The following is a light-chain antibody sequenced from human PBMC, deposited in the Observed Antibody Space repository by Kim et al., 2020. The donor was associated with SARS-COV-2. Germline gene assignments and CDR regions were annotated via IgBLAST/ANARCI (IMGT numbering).Light chain of an antibody. CDR2: DAS. J-gene: IGKJ1*01. Sequence: TQSPATLSVSPGDRATLSCRTSEDVRGDLAWYQQRPGQAPRLLIYDASTRATDVPARISGSGSGTEFTLTITNLQSEDFSIYYCQQYHSRPPWMFGQGTKVDIK. V-gene: IGKV3-15*01. CDR3: QQYHSRPPWM. CDR1: EDVRGD.